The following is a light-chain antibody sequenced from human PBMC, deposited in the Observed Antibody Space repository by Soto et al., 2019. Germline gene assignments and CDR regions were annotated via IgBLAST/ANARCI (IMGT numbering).Light chain of an antibody. J-gene: IGKJ2*01. CDR1: QSVSSSY. CDR2: GAS. V-gene: IGKV3-20*01. CDR3: QQYGSSPPYT. Sequence: DIVLTQSPGTLSLSPGERATLSCRASQSVSSSYLAWYQHKPGQAPRLLIYGASIMATGIPDRFSGSGSGTDFTLTIRSLEPEDFAVYYCQQYGSSPPYTFGQGNKLEIK.